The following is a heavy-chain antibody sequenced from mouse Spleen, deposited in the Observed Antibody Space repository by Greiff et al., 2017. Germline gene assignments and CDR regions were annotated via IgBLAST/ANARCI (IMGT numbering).Heavy chain of an antibody. CDR1: GFAFSSYD. D-gene: IGHD2-14*01. Sequence: EVMLVESGGGLVKPGGSLKLSCAASGFAFSSYDMSWVRQTPEKRLEWVAYISSGGGSTYYPDTVKGRFTISRDNAKNTLYLQMSSLKSEDTAMYYCARQTGGTLYYFDYWGQGTTLTVSS. V-gene: IGHV5-12-1*01. J-gene: IGHJ2*01. CDR2: ISSGGGST. CDR3: ARQTGGTLYYFDY.